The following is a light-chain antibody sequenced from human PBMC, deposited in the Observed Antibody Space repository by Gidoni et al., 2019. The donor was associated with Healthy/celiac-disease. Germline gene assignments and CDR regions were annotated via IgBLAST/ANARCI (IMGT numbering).Light chain of an antibody. CDR2: KAS. CDR1: QSISSW. V-gene: IGKV1-5*03. J-gene: IGKJ1*01. Sequence: DIQMTQSPPTLSASVGDRVTITCRASQSISSWLAWYQQKPGKAPKLLISKASTLESGVPSRFSGSGAGTEFALTISSLQPDDFATYYCKQYSSYSWTFGQGTKVEIK. CDR3: KQYSSYSWT.